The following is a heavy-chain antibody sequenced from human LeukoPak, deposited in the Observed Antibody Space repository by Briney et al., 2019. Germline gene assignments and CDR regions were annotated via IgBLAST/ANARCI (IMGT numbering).Heavy chain of an antibody. CDR3: ARDNIWAFDI. V-gene: IGHV3-30*03. D-gene: IGHD2/OR15-2a*01. CDR1: GFTFSSYG. Sequence: HPGRSLRLSCAASGFTFSSYGMHWVRQAPGKGLEWVAVISYDGSNKYYADSVKGRFTISRDDAKTSVYLQMNSLRDEDTAMYYCARDNIWAFDIWGQGTMVTVSS. CDR2: ISYDGSNK. J-gene: IGHJ3*02.